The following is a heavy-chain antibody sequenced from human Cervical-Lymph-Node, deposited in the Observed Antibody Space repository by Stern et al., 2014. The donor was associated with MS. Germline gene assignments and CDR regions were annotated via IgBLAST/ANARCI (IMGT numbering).Heavy chain of an antibody. V-gene: IGHV3-30*04. CDR3: AKGGSGSYLD. CDR1: GFVFRRYA. D-gene: IGHD1-26*01. Sequence: VQLVESGGGVVKPGRSLRLSCAASGFVFRRYALHWVRQAPGKGLAWVALIAYDGRDKYYTDSVKGRFTVSRDNSNNTVDLEMNSLRLEDTAVYYCAKGGSGSYLDWGQGSLVTVSS. J-gene: IGHJ4*02. CDR2: IAYDGRDK.